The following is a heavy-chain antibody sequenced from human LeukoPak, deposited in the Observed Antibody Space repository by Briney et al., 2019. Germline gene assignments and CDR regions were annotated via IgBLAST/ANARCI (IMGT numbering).Heavy chain of an antibody. CDR3: ARTRIAAAPVWFDP. Sequence: ASVKVSCKASGFAFTSYGISWVRQAPGQGLEWMGWISAYNGNTNYAQKLQGRVTMTTDTSTSTAYMELRSLRSEDTAVYYCARTRIAAAPVWFDPWGQGTLVTVSS. CDR1: GFAFTSYG. J-gene: IGHJ5*02. CDR2: ISAYNGNT. D-gene: IGHD6-13*01. V-gene: IGHV1-18*01.